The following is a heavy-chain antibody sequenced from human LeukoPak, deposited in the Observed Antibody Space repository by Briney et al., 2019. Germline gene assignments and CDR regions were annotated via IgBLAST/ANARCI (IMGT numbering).Heavy chain of an antibody. D-gene: IGHD3-3*01. CDR3: AKVTYYDFWSGPTGLDY. CDR2: ICGSGHSS. V-gene: IGHV3-23*01. CDR1: GFTFTSYG. J-gene: IGHJ4*02. Sequence: GSLRLSRFGSGFTFTSYGIHWVRPASREGLGWVSGICGSGHSSYYADSVKGRFTISRDNSKNTLWLQMNSLRAEDTAVYYCAKVTYYDFWSGPTGLDYWGQGTLVTVSS.